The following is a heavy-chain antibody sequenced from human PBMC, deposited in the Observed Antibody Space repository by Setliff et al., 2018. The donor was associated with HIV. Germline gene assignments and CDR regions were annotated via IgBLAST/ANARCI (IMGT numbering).Heavy chain of an antibody. Sequence: SETLSLTCAVSNGSISSGVSYWSWIRQLPGKGLEWIGHISYTGSTYYNPSLKSRLTISIDTSKNQFSLKLSSVTAADTAVYYCATRPRIAARPFDYWGQGMLVTVSS. D-gene: IGHD6-6*01. CDR3: ATRPRIAARPFDY. J-gene: IGHJ4*02. V-gene: IGHV4-31*11. CDR1: NGSISSGVSY. CDR2: ISYTGST.